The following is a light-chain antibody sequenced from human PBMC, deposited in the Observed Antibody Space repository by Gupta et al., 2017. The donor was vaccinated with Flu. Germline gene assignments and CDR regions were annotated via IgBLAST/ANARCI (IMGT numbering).Light chain of an antibody. Sequence: QSVLTQPPSASGTPGQRVTISCSGGFSNIGSNTVNWYQQLPGTAPRLLIYSSDQRPSGVPDRFSGSKSGTSASLAIGGLQSEDEADYYCAAWDDGLGGHVIFGGGTKLTVL. V-gene: IGLV1-44*01. J-gene: IGLJ2*01. CDR3: AAWDDGLGGHVI. CDR1: FSNIGSNT. CDR2: SSD.